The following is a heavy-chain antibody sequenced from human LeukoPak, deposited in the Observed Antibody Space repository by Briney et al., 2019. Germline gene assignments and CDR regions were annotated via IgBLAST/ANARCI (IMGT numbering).Heavy chain of an antibody. J-gene: IGHJ4*02. CDR3: TSPYYYDSSGYYPFDY. CDR2: IRSKANSYAT. Sequence: GGALRLSCAASGLPFSGSAMPWVRQASGKGLEWVGRIRSKANSYATAYAESVKARFTISRDDSKNMAYLQMNSLKTEDTAVYYCTSPYYYDSSGYYPFDYWGQGTLVTVSS. D-gene: IGHD3-22*01. V-gene: IGHV3-73*01. CDR1: GLPFSGSA.